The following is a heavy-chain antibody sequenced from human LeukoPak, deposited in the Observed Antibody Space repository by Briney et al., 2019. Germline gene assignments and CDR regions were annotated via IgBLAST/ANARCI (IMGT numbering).Heavy chain of an antibody. J-gene: IGHJ5*02. D-gene: IGHD5-12*01. V-gene: IGHV3-21*01. Sequence: GGSLRLSCAASGFTFSSYSMNWVRQAPGKGLEWVSSISSSSSYIYYADSVKGRFTISRDNAKNSLYLQMNSLRAEDTAVYYCARDTLTDYFSQGDWFDPWGQGTLVTVSS. CDR1: GFTFSSYS. CDR2: ISSSSSYI. CDR3: ARDTLTDYFSQGDWFDP.